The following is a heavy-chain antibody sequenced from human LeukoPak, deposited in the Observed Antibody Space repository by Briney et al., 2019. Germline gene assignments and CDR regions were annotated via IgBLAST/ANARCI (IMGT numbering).Heavy chain of an antibody. Sequence: PSETLSLTCTVSGGSISGYYWSWIRQPPGKGLEWIGYIAYSGSTNYNPSLKSRVTISADTSRSQFSLKLNSVTAADTAVYYCARGFSYGFPYWGQGTLVTVSS. CDR2: IAYSGST. CDR3: ARGFSYGFPY. CDR1: GGSISGYY. V-gene: IGHV4-59*01. J-gene: IGHJ4*02. D-gene: IGHD5-18*01.